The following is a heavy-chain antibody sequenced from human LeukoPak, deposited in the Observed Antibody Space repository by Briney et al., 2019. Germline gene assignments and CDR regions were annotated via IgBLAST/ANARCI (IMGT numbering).Heavy chain of an antibody. CDR3: AKDGSLRFLEWLLWY. J-gene: IGHJ4*02. Sequence: GGSLRLSCAASGFTFSSYAMSWVRQAPGKGLEWVSAISGSGGSTYYADSVKGRFTISRDNSKNTLYLQMNSLRAEDTAVYYCAKDGSLRFLEWLLWYWGQGTLVTVSS. CDR2: ISGSGGST. V-gene: IGHV3-23*01. D-gene: IGHD3-3*01. CDR1: GFTFSSYA.